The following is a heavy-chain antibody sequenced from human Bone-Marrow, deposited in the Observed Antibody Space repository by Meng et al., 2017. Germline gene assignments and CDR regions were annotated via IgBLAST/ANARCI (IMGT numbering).Heavy chain of an antibody. J-gene: IGHJ1*01. CDR1: GGSISMISYY. CDR2: IYYSGST. V-gene: IGHV4-39*07. Sequence: REEQAQGLMSPTETLSLTCMVLGGSISMISYYWGWIRQPPGKGLEWIGSIYYSGSTYYNPSLKSRVTISVDTSKNQFSLKLSSVTAADTAVYYCARVRIDSSGWYSIQHWGQGTLVTVSS. CDR3: ARVRIDSSGWYSIQH. D-gene: IGHD6-19*01.